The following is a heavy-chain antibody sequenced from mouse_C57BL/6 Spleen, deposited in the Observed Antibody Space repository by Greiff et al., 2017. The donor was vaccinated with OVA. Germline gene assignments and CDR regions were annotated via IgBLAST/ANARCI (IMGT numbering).Heavy chain of an antibody. CDR3: ARDYYGSSSPFGY. J-gene: IGHJ2*01. CDR2: INPNNGGT. Sequence: EVQLQQSGPELVKPGASVKISCKASGYTFTDYYMNWVKQSHGKSLEWIGDINPNNGGTSYNQKFKGKATLTVDKSSSTAYMELRSLTSEDSAVYYCARDYYGSSSPFGYWGQGTTLTVSS. CDR1: GYTFTDYY. V-gene: IGHV1-26*01. D-gene: IGHD1-1*01.